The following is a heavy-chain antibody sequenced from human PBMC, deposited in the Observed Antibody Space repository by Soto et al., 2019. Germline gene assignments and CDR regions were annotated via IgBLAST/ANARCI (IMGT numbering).Heavy chain of an antibody. CDR1: GFTFSSYA. Sequence: GSLRLSCAASGFTFSSYAMSWLRQATGKGLEWVSAISGSGGSTYYADSVKGRFTISRDNSKNTLYLQMNSLRAEDTAVYYCAKDYIVLMVYAIGPFDYWGQGTLVTVSS. CDR2: ISGSGGST. CDR3: AKDYIVLMVYAIGPFDY. D-gene: IGHD2-8*01. J-gene: IGHJ4*02. V-gene: IGHV3-23*01.